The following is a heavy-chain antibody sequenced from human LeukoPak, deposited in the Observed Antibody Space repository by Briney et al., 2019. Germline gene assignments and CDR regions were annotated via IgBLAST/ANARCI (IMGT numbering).Heavy chain of an antibody. D-gene: IGHD4-17*01. CDR1: GFTFSNYA. CDR2: ISYDGSDK. J-gene: IGHJ4*02. Sequence: GGSLRLSCAASGFTFSNYAMHWVRQAPGKGLEWVAVISYDGSDKYYADSVKGRFTISRDNSKNTLYLQMNSLRPEDTAVYYCARGEDYGDYFDYWGQGTLVTVSS. V-gene: IGHV3-30-3*01. CDR3: ARGEDYGDYFDY.